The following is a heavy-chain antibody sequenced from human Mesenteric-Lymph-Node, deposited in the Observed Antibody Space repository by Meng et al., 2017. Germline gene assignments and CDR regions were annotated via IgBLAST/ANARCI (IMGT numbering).Heavy chain of an antibody. CDR1: GGSFSGYY. J-gene: IGHJ4*02. Sequence: GSLRLSCAVYGGSFSGYYWSWIRQPPGKGLEWIGEINHSGSTNYNPSLKSRVTISVDTSKNQFSLKLSSVTAADTAVYYCARGYEYCSGGCCYSDRGYWGQGTLVTVSS. V-gene: IGHV4-34*01. CDR3: ARGYEYCSGGCCYSDRGY. CDR2: INHSGST. D-gene: IGHD2-15*01.